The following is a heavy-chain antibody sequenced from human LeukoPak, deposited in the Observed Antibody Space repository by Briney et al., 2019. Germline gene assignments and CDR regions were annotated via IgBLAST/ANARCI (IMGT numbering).Heavy chain of an antibody. V-gene: IGHV4-4*07. D-gene: IGHD3-16*01. Sequence: SETLSLTCTVPGGSISSYYWSWLRQPAGKGLECLGVIYTTGSTNYNPSLKSRVTVSRDTSKNQFSLKLTSVTAADTAVYYCARGGHFFDVWGKGTTVTVSS. CDR2: IYTTGST. CDR3: ARGGHFFDV. J-gene: IGHJ6*03. CDR1: GGSISSYY.